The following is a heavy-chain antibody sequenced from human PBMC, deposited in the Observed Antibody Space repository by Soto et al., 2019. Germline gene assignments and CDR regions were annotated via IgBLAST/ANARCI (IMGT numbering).Heavy chain of an antibody. CDR2: ISGSGGST. CDR1: GFTFSSYA. J-gene: IGHJ3*02. Sequence: GGSLRLSCAASGFTFSSYAMSWVRQAPGKGLEWVSAISGSGGSTYYADSVKGRFTISRDNSKNTLYLQMNSLRAEDTAVYYCAKSLPRYIVVVVGVGLDIWGQGTMVTVSS. D-gene: IGHD2-15*01. CDR3: AKSLPRYIVVVVGVGLDI. V-gene: IGHV3-23*01.